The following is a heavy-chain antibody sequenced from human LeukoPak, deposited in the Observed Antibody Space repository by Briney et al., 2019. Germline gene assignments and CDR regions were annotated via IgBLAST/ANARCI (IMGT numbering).Heavy chain of an antibody. CDR1: GFTFSSYW. CDR2: INSDGSST. V-gene: IGHV3-74*01. Sequence: GGSLRLSCAASGFTFSSYWMHWVRQAPGKGLVWVSRINSDGSSTSYADAVKGRFTISRDNAKNTAYLQMNSLRAEDAAVYYCARVQGHPPNGLDIWGQGTMVTVSS. J-gene: IGHJ3*02. CDR3: ARVQGHPPNGLDI. D-gene: IGHD2-8*01.